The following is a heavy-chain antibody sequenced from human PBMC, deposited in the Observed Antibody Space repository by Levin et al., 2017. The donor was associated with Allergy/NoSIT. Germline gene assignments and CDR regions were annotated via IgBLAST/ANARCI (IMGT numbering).Heavy chain of an antibody. Sequence: SETLSLICAVSGGSLSDYHWTWVRQVPGKGLEWIGDVTQSGNTNYNPSLKSRVTISIDTSKNQFSLRLTSVTAADTAVFFCARGQYPVGFDIWGQGTKATVSS. CDR1: GGSLSDYH. CDR3: ARGQYPVGFDI. D-gene: IGHD2-2*02. CDR2: VTQSGNT. J-gene: IGHJ3*02. V-gene: IGHV4-34*01.